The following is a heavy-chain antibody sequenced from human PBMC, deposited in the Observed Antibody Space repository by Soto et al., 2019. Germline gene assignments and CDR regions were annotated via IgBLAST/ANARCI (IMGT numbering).Heavy chain of an antibody. D-gene: IGHD3-10*01. Sequence: EVQLLESGGGLVQPGGSLRLSCAASGFTFNNYAMTWVRQAPGKGLEWVSAISGGGDTTSYADSVKGRFTVSRDGSKKPMYLTMSSLRDEDTDLYYCAKDRGGSGRLSPRVDFWGQGTLVTVSS. CDR2: ISGGGDTT. J-gene: IGHJ4*02. CDR1: GFTFNNYA. CDR3: AKDRGGSGRLSPRVDF. V-gene: IGHV3-23*01.